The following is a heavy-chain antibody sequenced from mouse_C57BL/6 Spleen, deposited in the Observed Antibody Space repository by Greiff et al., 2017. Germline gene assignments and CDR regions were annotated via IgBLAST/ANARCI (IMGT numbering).Heavy chain of an antibody. CDR3: ARRGYYSPFDY. Sequence: QVQLQQPGAELVKPGASVKLSCKASGYTFTSYWMQWVKQRPGQGLEWIGEIDPSDSYTNYNQKFKGKATLTLDTSSSTAYMQLSSLTSEDSAVYYCARRGYYSPFDYWGQGTTLTVSS. J-gene: IGHJ2*01. D-gene: IGHD2-12*01. CDR1: GYTFTSYW. V-gene: IGHV1-50*01. CDR2: IDPSDSYT.